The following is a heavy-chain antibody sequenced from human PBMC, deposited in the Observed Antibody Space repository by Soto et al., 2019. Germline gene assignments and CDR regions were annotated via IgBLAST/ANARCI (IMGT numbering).Heavy chain of an antibody. Sequence: QVQLVQSGAEVKKPGDSVKVSCKASGYTFTSYAMHWVRQAPGQRLEWMGWINAGNGNTKYSQKFQGRVTINRDTSASTAYMELSSLRSEDTAVYYCARSPGYSYGDYWGQGTLVTVSS. V-gene: IGHV1-3*01. CDR2: INAGNGNT. CDR3: ARSPGYSYGDY. D-gene: IGHD5-18*01. J-gene: IGHJ4*02. CDR1: GYTFTSYA.